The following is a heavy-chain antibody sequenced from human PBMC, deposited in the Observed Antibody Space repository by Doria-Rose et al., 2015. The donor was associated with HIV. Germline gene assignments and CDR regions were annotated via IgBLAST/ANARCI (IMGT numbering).Heavy chain of an antibody. CDR3: ARDRGYFSSDDTFDI. CDR1: SSFA. CDR2: ISYDGSNK. D-gene: IGHD6-25*01. J-gene: IGHJ3*02. Sequence: SSFAMHWVRQAPGRGREWVAFISYDGSNKYYPDSVKGRFTISRDNSKNTLYLQMSSLRTEDTAVYYCARDRGYFSSDDTFDIWGQGTMVTVSS. V-gene: IGHV3-30*04.